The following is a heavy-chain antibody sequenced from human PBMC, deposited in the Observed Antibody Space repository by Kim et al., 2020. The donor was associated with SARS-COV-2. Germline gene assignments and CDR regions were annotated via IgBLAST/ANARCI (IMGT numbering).Heavy chain of an antibody. V-gene: IGHV3-30*04. Sequence: GGSLRLSCAASGFTFSSYAMHWVRQAPGKGLEWVAVISYDGSNKYYADSVKGRFTISRDNSKNTLYLQMNSLRAEDTAVYYCARDHRGRGVIGPWYFDL. CDR1: GFTFSSYA. CDR3: ARDHRGRGVIGPWYFDL. D-gene: IGHD3-10*01. CDR2: ISYDGSNK. J-gene: IGHJ2*01.